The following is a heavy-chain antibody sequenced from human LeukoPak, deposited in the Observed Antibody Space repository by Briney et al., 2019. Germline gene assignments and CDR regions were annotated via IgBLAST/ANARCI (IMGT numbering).Heavy chain of an antibody. CDR2: IYYSGST. D-gene: IGHD3-22*01. J-gene: IGHJ4*02. CDR1: GGSISSYY. V-gene: IGHV4-59*01. CDR3: ARAPSYYYDSSGYSPFDY. Sequence: PSETLSLTCTVSGGSISSYYWSWIRQPPGKGLEWIGYIYYSGSTNYNPSLKSRVTISVDTSKNQFSLKLSSVTAADTAVYYCARAPSYYYDSSGYSPFDYWGQGTLVTVSS.